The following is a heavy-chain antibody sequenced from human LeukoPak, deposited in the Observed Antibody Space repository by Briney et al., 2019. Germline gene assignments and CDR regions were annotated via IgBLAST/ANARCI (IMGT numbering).Heavy chain of an antibody. J-gene: IGHJ2*01. CDR1: GGSISSYY. CDR3: ARLDSSGWSFLDLWYFDL. D-gene: IGHD6-19*01. Sequence: SETLSLTCTVSGGSISSYYWSWIRQPAGKGLEWIGRIYTSGSTNYNPSPKSRVTMSVDTSKNQFSLKLSSVTAADTAVYYCARLDSSGWSFLDLWYFDLWGRGTLVTVSS. V-gene: IGHV4-4*07. CDR2: IYTSGST.